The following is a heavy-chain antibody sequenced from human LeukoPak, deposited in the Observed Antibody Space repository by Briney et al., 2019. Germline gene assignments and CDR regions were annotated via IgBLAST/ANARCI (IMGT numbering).Heavy chain of an antibody. V-gene: IGHV3-13*04. CDR1: GFTFTSYD. CDR2: IGTAGDT. Sequence: TGGSLRLSCTASGFTFTSYDMHWVRQPTGKGLEWVSAIGTAGDTYYPGSVRGRFTISRENAKKSLYLQMNSPRDGDTAVYYCVRGSNNYDTTGFDHWGLGTLVTVSS. D-gene: IGHD3-22*01. J-gene: IGHJ4*02. CDR3: VRGSNNYDTTGFDH.